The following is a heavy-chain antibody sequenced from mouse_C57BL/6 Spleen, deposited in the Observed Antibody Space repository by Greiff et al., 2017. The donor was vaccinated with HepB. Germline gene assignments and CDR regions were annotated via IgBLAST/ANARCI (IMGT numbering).Heavy chain of an antibody. CDR1: GYTFTDYN. CDR3: ARRGYYGLYAMDY. D-gene: IGHD1-1*01. Sequence: EVQLQQSGPELVKPGASVKMSCKASGYTFTDYNMHWVKQSHGKSLEWIGYINPNNGGTSYNQKFKGKATLTVNKSSSTAYMELRSLTSEDSAVYYCARRGYYGLYAMDYWGQGTSVTVSS. J-gene: IGHJ4*01. V-gene: IGHV1-22*01. CDR2: INPNNGGT.